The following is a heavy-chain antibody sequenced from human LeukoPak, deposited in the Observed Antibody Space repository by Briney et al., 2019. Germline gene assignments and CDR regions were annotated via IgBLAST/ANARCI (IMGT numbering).Heavy chain of an antibody. J-gene: IGHJ6*02. D-gene: IGHD2-2*01. Sequence: GASVKVSCKASGYTFTGYYMHWVRQAPGQGLEWMGWINPNSGGTNYAQKFQGRVTMTRDTSISTAYMELSRLRSDDTAVYYCARDSNRWSTSADGMDVWGQGTTVTVSS. CDR1: GYTFTGYY. CDR3: ARDSNRWSTSADGMDV. V-gene: IGHV1-2*02. CDR2: INPNSGGT.